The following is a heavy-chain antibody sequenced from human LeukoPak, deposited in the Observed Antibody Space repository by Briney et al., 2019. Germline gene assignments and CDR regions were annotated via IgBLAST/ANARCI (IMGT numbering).Heavy chain of an antibody. CDR1: GGSFSGYY. CDR2: INHSGST. Sequence: SETLSLTCAVYGGSFSGYYWSWIRQPPGKGLEWIGEINHSGSTNYNPSLESRVTISVDTSKNQFSLKLSSVTAADTAVYYCARWQIWFDPWGQGTLVTVSS. V-gene: IGHV4-34*01. CDR3: ARWQIWFDP. J-gene: IGHJ5*02.